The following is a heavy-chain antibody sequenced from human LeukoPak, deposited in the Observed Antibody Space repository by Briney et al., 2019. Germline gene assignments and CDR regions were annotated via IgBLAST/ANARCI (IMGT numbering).Heavy chain of an antibody. CDR3: ARSRGFVYCDSSGYYYNY. CDR2: IYYSGST. Sequence: SETLSLTCTVSGGSISSYYWSWIRQPPGKGLEWIGYIYYSGSTNYNPSLKSRVTISVDTSKNQFSLKLSSVTAADTAVYYCARSRGFVYCDSSGYYYNYWGQGTLVTVSS. D-gene: IGHD3-22*01. V-gene: IGHV4-59*08. CDR1: GGSISSYY. J-gene: IGHJ4*02.